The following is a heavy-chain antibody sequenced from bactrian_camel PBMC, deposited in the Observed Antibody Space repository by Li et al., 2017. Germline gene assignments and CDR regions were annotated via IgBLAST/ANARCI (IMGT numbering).Heavy chain of an antibody. Sequence: VQLVESGGDSVLAGGSLRLSCVVAEFSKNTKCMGWFRQAPGKDLKDREGVAAADLGGGRENYADSVKGRFTVSHSQDTAKNTVTVYLQMNNLKPEDTGIYYCAADLRRCSISWYRRQEYNSWGQGTQVTVS. CDR1: EFSKNTKC. CDR3: AADLRRCSISWYRRQEYNS. D-gene: IGHD6*01. J-gene: IGHJ4*01. V-gene: IGHV3S40*01. CDR2: ADLGGGRE.